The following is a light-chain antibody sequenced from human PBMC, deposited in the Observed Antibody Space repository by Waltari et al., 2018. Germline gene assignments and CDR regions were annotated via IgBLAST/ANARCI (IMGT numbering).Light chain of an antibody. J-gene: IGLJ2*01. CDR1: KVGGKS. CDR2: YDT. Sequence: SYVLTQPPSVSVAPGETDQIPCVGDKVGGKSEQWYQQKPGQAPVLVIYYDTNRPSGIAERFSASTSGNTAPLTIRRVEAGDEADYYCQVWDRSTDHVVFGGGTKLTVL. V-gene: IGLV3-21*01. CDR3: QVWDRSTDHVV.